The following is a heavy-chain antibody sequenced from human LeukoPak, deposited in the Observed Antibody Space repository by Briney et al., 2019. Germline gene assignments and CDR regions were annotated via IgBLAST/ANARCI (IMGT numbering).Heavy chain of an antibody. CDR2: IIPIFGTA. V-gene: IGHV1-69*01. D-gene: IGHD3-10*01. J-gene: IGHJ5*02. CDR3: ARDSTPGLLWFGESHNWFDP. Sequence: GASVKVSCKASGGTFSSYAISWVRQAPGQGLEWMGGIIPIFGTANYAQKFQGRVTITADESTSTAYMELSSLRSEDTAVYYCARDSTPGLLWFGESHNWFDPWGQGTLVTVSS. CDR1: GGTFSSYA.